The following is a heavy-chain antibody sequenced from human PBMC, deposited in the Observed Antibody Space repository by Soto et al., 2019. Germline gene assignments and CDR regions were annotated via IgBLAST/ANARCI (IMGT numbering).Heavy chain of an antibody. J-gene: IGHJ4*02. CDR2: ISNDGKTA. CDR3: TRGGSWFDF. CDR1: GFNFRVYW. Sequence: GGSLRLSCSASGFNFRVYWMHWVRQAPGKGLVWVSRISNDGKTATYADSVEGRFTASRDNANNMVYLQMNSLTAEDTAVYFCTRGGSWFDFWGQGTVVTVSS. D-gene: IGHD6-13*01. V-gene: IGHV3-74*01.